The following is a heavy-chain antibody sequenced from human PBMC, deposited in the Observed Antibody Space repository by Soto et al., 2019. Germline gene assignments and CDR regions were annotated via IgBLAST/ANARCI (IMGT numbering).Heavy chain of an antibody. CDR1: GGSFSGYY. CDR2: INHSGST. J-gene: IGHJ4*02. CDR3: ASTRRVRASFRI. D-gene: IGHD2-2*01. Sequence: SETLSLTCAVYGGSFSGYYWSWIRQPPGKGLEWIGEINHSGSTNYNPSLKSRVTISVDTSKNQFSLKLSSVTAADTAVYYCASTRRVRASFRIWGQGTLLTVYS. V-gene: IGHV4-34*01.